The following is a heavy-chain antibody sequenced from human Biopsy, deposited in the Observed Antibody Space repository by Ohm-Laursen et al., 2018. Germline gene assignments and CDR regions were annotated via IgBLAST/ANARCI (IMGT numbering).Heavy chain of an antibody. D-gene: IGHD3-22*01. V-gene: IGHV3-33*01. CDR2: IWSDGNNK. CDR1: GFTFSRHG. J-gene: IGHJ4*02. CDR3: ARDAEEFDSSGPRFDY. Sequence: SLRLSCTASGFTFSRHGMHWVRQAPGKGLEWAAVIWSDGNNKYYADSVKGRFTISRDTSRNTLYMQMNSLRVEDTALYYCARDAEEFDSSGPRFDYWGQGTLVTVSS.